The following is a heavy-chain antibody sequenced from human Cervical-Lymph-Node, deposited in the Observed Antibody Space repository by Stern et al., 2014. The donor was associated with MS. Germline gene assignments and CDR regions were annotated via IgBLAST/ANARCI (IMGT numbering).Heavy chain of an antibody. CDR3: ATERGNTYGFDN. D-gene: IGHD5-18*01. J-gene: IGHJ4*02. V-gene: IGHV1-69*01. CDR1: GGTFNRYV. CDR2: ISPLFGKA. Sequence: QMQLVQSGAEVKKPGSSVKVSCKASGGTFNRYVFSWVRQAPGQGLEWMGGISPLFGKANYAQKFQGRVSLTADESASTTYVEVTSLRSEDTAIYYCATERGNTYGFDNGGQGTLVTVSS.